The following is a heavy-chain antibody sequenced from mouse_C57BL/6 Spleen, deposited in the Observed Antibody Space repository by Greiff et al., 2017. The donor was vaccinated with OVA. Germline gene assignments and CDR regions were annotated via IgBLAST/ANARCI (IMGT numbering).Heavy chain of an antibody. Sequence: EVQLQESEGGLVQPGSSMKLSCTASGFTFSDYYMAWVRQVPEKGLEWVANINYDGSSTYYLDSLKSRFIISRDNAKNILYLQMSSLKSEDTATYYCARDRGGNWYFDVWGTGTTVTVSS. CDR1: GFTFSDYY. D-gene: IGHD2-14*01. J-gene: IGHJ1*03. CDR2: INYDGSST. V-gene: IGHV5-16*01. CDR3: ARDRGGNWYFDV.